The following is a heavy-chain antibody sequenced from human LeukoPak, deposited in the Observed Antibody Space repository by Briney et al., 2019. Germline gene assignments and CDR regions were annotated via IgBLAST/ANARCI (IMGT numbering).Heavy chain of an antibody. V-gene: IGHV3-53*04. CDR1: GFTVSSNY. J-gene: IGHJ6*03. CDR2: IYAGGST. CDR3: ASRDVGYCTNGVCFGGNYYYMDV. Sequence: GGSLRLSCAASGFTVSSNYMSWVRQAPGKGLEWVSLIYAGGSTYYADAVKGRFTISRHNSKNTLHLQMNSLRVEDTAVYYCASRDVGYCTNGVCFGGNYYYMDVWGKGTTVTVSS. D-gene: IGHD2-8*01.